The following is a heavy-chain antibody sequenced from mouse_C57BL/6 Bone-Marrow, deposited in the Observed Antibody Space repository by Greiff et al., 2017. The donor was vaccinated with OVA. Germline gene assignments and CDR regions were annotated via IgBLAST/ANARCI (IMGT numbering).Heavy chain of an antibody. CDR2: IYPSDSET. Sequence: QVQLQQSGAELVRPGSSVTLSCTASGYTFTSYCMDWVKQRPGQGLEWIGNIYPSDSETHYNQKFKDKATLTVDKSSSTAYMQLTSVTSEDSAVYYCARWYGGYGLAYWGQGTLVTVSA. CDR1: GYTFTSYC. CDR3: ARWYGGYGLAY. J-gene: IGHJ3*01. D-gene: IGHD2-3*01. V-gene: IGHV1-61*01.